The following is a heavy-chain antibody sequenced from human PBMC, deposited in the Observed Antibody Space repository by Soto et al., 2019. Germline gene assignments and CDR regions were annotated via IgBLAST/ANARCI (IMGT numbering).Heavy chain of an antibody. D-gene: IGHD1-1*01. CDR2: IYRGGIT. CDR1: GYSISSGLY. Sequence: SETLSLTCAVSGYSISSGLYWGWIRQPPGKGLEWIGTIYRGGITYYNPSLKSRVTISIDTSKNHFSLRPSSVTATDTAVYFCAIGNPDWSDPWGQGTLVTVSS. V-gene: IGHV4-38-2*01. CDR3: AIGNPDWSDP. J-gene: IGHJ5*02.